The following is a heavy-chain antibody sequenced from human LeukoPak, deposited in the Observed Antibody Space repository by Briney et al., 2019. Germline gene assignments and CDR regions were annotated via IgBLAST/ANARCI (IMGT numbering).Heavy chain of an antibody. V-gene: IGHV3-30-3*01. D-gene: IGHD5-18*01. CDR3: ARDFGYGLDY. J-gene: IGHJ4*02. CDR2: ISYDGSNK. Sequence: GGSLRLSCAASGFTFSSYAMHWVRQAPGKGLEWVAVISYDGSNKYYADSVKGRFTISRDNSKNTLYLQMNSLRAEDTAVYYCARDFGYGLDYWGQGTLVTVSS. CDR1: GFTFSSYA.